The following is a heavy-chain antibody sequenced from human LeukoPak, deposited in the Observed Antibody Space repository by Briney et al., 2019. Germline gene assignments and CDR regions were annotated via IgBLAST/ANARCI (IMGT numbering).Heavy chain of an antibody. CDR3: AKDLRYYYDSSGPLDY. J-gene: IGHJ4*02. Sequence: SETLSLTCAVYGESFNRYYWSWIRQPPGKGLEWIAEIYHYGNTNYNPSLKSRVSISVDTSNNHFSLKLTSVTAADTAVYYCAKDLRYYYDSSGPLDYWGQGTLVTVSS. V-gene: IGHV4-34*01. CDR2: IYHYGNT. CDR1: GESFNRYY. D-gene: IGHD3-22*01.